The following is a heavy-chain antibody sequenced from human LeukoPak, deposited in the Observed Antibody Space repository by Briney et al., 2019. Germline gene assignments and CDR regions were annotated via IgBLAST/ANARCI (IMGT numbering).Heavy chain of an antibody. CDR2: ISAYNGNT. J-gene: IGHJ4*02. D-gene: IGHD3-10*01. Sequence: ASVKVSCKASGYTFTSYGISWVRQAPGQGLEWMGWISAYNGNTNYAQKLQGRVTMTTDTSTSTAYMELRSLRSDDTAVYYCARDLRYYGSGSYLFDYWGQGTLVTVSS. V-gene: IGHV1-18*01. CDR3: ARDLRYYGSGSYLFDY. CDR1: GYTFTSYG.